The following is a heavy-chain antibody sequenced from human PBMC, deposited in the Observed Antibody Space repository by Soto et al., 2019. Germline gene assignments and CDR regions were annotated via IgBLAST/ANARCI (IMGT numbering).Heavy chain of an antibody. CDR3: ARNSYYDFWSGYQRAFDF. V-gene: IGHV4-38-2*01. D-gene: IGHD3-3*01. Sequence: SETLSLTCAVSGYPISSGYYWGWIRQSPGKGLEWIGSLYHSGSTYYNPSLKSRVTISVDSSKNQFSLKLSSVTAADTAVYYCARNSYYDFWSGYQRAFDFWGQGTLVTVYS. CDR2: LYHSGST. J-gene: IGHJ4*02. CDR1: GYPISSGYY.